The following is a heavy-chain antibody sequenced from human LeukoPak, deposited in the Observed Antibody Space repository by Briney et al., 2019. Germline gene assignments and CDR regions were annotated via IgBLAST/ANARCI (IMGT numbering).Heavy chain of an antibody. CDR3: ARGARSYYYDSSGRRAFDY. D-gene: IGHD3-22*01. V-gene: IGHV4-34*01. J-gene: IGHJ4*02. CDR2: INHSGST. CDR1: GGSFSGYY. Sequence: TPSETLSLTCAVYGGSFSGYYWSWIRQPPGKGLEWIGEINHSGSTNYNPSLKSRVTISETSKNQFSLKLSSVTAADTAVYYCARGARSYYYDSSGRRAFDYWGQGTLVAVSS.